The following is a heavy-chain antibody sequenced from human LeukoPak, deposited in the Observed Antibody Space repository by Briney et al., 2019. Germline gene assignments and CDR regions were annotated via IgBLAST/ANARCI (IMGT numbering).Heavy chain of an antibody. V-gene: IGHV4-4*02. CDR1: GGSISSSNW. CDR3: AGDPARGYSYGYDAFDI. D-gene: IGHD5-18*01. J-gene: IGHJ3*02. CDR2: IYHSGST. Sequence: SGTLSLTCAVSGGSISSSNWWSWVRQPPGKGLEWIGEIYHSGSTNYNPSLKSRVTISVDTSKNQFSLKLSSVTAADTAVYYCAGDPARGYSYGYDAFDIWGQGTMVTVSS.